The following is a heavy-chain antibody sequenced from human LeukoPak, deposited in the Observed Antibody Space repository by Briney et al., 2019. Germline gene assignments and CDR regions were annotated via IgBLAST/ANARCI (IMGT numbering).Heavy chain of an antibody. J-gene: IGHJ6*02. D-gene: IGHD2-2*01. CDR2: ISYDGSNK. V-gene: IGHV3-30*03. Sequence: GGSLRLSCAASGFTFSSYGMHWVRQAPGKGLEWVAVISYDGSNKYYADSVKGRFTISRDNSKNTLYLQMNSLRSDDTAVYYCARDAHIVVVPAAIRLCGMDVWGQGTTVTVSS. CDR1: GFTFSSYG. CDR3: ARDAHIVVVPAAIRLCGMDV.